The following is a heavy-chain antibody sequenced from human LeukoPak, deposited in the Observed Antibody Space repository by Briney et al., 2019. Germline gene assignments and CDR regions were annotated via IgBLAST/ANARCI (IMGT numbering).Heavy chain of an antibody. Sequence: PGGSLRLSCAASGLTFSSYSMNWVRQAPGKGLEWVSSISSSSSYIYYADSVKGRFTISRDNAKHSLYLQMNSLRAEDTAVYYCARDMSSSWNPWYYMDVWGKGTTVTVSS. J-gene: IGHJ6*03. D-gene: IGHD6-13*01. V-gene: IGHV3-21*01. CDR1: GLTFSSYS. CDR3: ARDMSSSWNPWYYMDV. CDR2: ISSSSSYI.